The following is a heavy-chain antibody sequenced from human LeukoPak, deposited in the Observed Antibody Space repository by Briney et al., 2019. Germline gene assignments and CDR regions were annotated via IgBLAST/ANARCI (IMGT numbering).Heavy chain of an antibody. CDR2: IKLDGSAQ. CDR3: ARNAPFDF. Sequence: GGSLRLSCAASGFTFSNSWMSWVRQAPGKGLEWVANIKLDGSAQYNVDSVKGRFTISRDNAKKSLFLQMNSLRVEDSAVYYCARNAPFDFWGQGTLVTVSS. CDR1: GFTFSNSW. J-gene: IGHJ4*02. D-gene: IGHD1-1*01. V-gene: IGHV3-7*01.